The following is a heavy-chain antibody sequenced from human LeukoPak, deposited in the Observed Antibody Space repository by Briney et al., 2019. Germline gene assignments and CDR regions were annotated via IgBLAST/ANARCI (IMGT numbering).Heavy chain of an antibody. CDR1: GGSISSSSYY. CDR2: IYYSGST. J-gene: IGHJ5*02. V-gene: IGHV4-61*01. D-gene: IGHD6-13*01. CDR3: AREWVAAAGTVWFDP. Sequence: SETLSLTCTVSGGSISSSSYYWSWIRQPPGKGLEWIGYIYYSGSTNYNPSLKSRVTISVDTSKNQFSLKLSSVTAADTAVYYCAREWVAAAGTVWFDPWGXXTLVTXSS.